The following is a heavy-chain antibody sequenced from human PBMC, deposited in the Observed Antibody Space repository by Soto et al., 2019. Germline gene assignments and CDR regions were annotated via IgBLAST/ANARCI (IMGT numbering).Heavy chain of an antibody. CDR1: GFTFSSYG. D-gene: IGHD4-17*01. V-gene: IGHV3-30*18. Sequence: VQLVESGGGVVQPGRSLRLSCAASGFTFSSYGMHWVRQAPGKGLEWVAVISYDGSNKYYADSVKGRFTISRDNSKNTLYLQMNSLRAEDTAVYYCAKEQYHRWDYGGKAFDYWGQGTLVTVSS. J-gene: IGHJ4*02. CDR2: ISYDGSNK. CDR3: AKEQYHRWDYGGKAFDY.